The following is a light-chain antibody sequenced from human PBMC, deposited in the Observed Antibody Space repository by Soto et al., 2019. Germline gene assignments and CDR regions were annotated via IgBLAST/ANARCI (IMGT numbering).Light chain of an antibody. Sequence: VLTQSAGTLSLSTGERATLSCGASQSVSSSYLAWYQQKNGQAPRPLIYGASSRATGIPDRFSGSGYGTDFHLPISRLETEDFAVYHCQQRSNWPITFGQGTRLEI. CDR3: QQRSNWPIT. CDR2: GAS. V-gene: IGKV3D-20*02. J-gene: IGKJ5*01. CDR1: QSVSSSY.